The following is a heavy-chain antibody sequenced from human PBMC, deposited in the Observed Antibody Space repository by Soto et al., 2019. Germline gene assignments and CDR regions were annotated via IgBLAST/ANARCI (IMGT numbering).Heavy chain of an antibody. J-gene: IGHJ6*02. CDR2: ISGSGGST. D-gene: IGHD2-2*01. V-gene: IGHV3-23*01. CDR1: GFTFSSYA. CDR3: AKGIVVVPGDIRDYYYYYVMDV. Sequence: EVQLLESGGGLVQPGGSLRLSCAASGFTFSSYAMSWVRQAPGKGLEWVSVISGSGGSTYYADSVKGRFTISRDNSKNTLYLQMSSLRAEDTAVYYCAKGIVVVPGDIRDYYYYYVMDVWGQGTTVTVSS.